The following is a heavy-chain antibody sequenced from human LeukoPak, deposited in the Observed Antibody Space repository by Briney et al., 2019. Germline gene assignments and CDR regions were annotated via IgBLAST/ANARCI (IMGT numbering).Heavy chain of an antibody. CDR2: ISGSGGST. Sequence: SGGSLRLSCAASGFTFSSYAMSWVRQAPGKGLEWVSAISGSGGSTYYADSVKGRFTISRDNSKNTLYLQMNSLRAEDTAVYYCARGEENVGSSWWETILNWFDPWGQGTLVTVSS. V-gene: IGHV3-23*01. CDR3: ARGEENVGSSWWETILNWFDP. D-gene: IGHD6-13*01. J-gene: IGHJ5*02. CDR1: GFTFSSYA.